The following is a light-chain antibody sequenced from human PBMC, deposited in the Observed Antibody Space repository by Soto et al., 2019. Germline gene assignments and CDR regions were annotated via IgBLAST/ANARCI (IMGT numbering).Light chain of an antibody. V-gene: IGLV2-14*01. CDR2: EVI. J-gene: IGLJ1*01. CDR1: SSDVGAYNF. CDR3: SAYTTSSTLV. Sequence: QSVLTQPASVSGSPGQSITISCTGTSSDVGAYNFVSWYQQHPGKAPKLMIYEVIHRPSGISTRFSGSKSGNTASLTISGVQAEDEADYYCSAYTTSSTLVFGTGTKVT.